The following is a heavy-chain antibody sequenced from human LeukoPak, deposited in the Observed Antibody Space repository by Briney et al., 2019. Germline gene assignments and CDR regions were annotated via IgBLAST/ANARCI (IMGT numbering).Heavy chain of an antibody. V-gene: IGHV3-15*07. D-gene: IGHD6-13*01. CDR3: TSVGLIAAASNDY. Sequence: TTGGSLRLSCAASGFSFNNAWMNWVRQAPGKGLEWVGRIKSKTDGGTTDYAAPVKGRFTISRDDSKNTLYLQMNSLKTEDTAVYYCTSVGLIAAASNDYWGQGTLVTVSS. CDR1: GFSFNNAW. CDR2: IKSKTDGGTT. J-gene: IGHJ4*02.